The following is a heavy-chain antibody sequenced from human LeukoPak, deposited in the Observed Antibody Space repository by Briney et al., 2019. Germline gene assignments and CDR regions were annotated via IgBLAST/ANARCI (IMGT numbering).Heavy chain of an antibody. V-gene: IGHV4-39*07. D-gene: IGHD1-26*01. CDR2: IYYSGST. J-gene: IGHJ4*02. Sequence: SETLSLTCTVSGGSISSSSYYWGWIRQPPGKGLEWIGSIYYSGSTNYNPSLKSRVTISVDTSKNQFSLKLSSVTAADTAVYYCARVKWELAIYYFDYWGQGTLVTVSS. CDR3: ARVKWELAIYYFDY. CDR1: GGSISSSSYY.